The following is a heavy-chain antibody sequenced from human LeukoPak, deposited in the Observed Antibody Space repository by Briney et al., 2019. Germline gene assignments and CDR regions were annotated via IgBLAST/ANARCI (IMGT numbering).Heavy chain of an antibody. D-gene: IGHD3-9*01. Sequence: GGSLRLSCAASGFTFSSYGMHWVRQAPGKGLEWVAVISYDGSNKYYADSVKGRFTISRDNSKNTLYLQMNSLRAEDTAVYYCARGINYDILTGPDYWGQGTLVTVSS. V-gene: IGHV3-30*03. CDR3: ARGINYDILTGPDY. CDR1: GFTFSSYG. J-gene: IGHJ4*02. CDR2: ISYDGSNK.